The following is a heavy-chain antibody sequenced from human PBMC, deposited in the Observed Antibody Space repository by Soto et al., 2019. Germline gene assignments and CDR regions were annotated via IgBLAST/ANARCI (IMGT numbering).Heavy chain of an antibody. CDR1: GASFIMDD. Sequence: LXRSGAPAGASFIMDDMTLVHRAPGQGLEWVGSLSVTCIGAYYADSVRGRFTMSRDNSKNTLYLQMNSMRAEDTAVYYCATGGGRVHLIDDWGQGTLVTVSS. CDR2: LSVTCIGA. D-gene: IGHD3-10*01. J-gene: IGHJ4*02. CDR3: ATGGGRVHLIDD. V-gene: IGHV3-23*01.